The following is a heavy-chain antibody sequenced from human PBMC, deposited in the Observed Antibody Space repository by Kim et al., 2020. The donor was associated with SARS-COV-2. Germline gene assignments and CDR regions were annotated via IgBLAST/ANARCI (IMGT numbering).Heavy chain of an antibody. V-gene: IGHV4-39*07. Sequence: SETLSLTCTVSGGSISSSSYYWGWIRQPPGKGLEWIGSIYYSGSTYYNPSLKSRVTISVDTSKNQFSLKLSSVTAADTAVYYCASPRGGGDKYYYYGMDVWGQGTTVTVSS. CDR2: IYYSGST. CDR1: GGSISSSSYY. D-gene: IGHD3-10*01. J-gene: IGHJ6*02. CDR3: ASPRGGGDKYYYYGMDV.